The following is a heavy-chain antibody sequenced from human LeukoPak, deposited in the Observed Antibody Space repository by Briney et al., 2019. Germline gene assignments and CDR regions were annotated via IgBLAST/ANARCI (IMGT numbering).Heavy chain of an antibody. Sequence: GGSLRLSCAASGFTFSSYAMHWVRQAPGEGLEWVTLISYDGSNKYYADSVKGRFTISRDNSKNTLYLQMNSLRAEDTAVYYCARDPSSSGWYRFDYWGQGALVTVSS. CDR1: GFTFSSYA. CDR3: ARDPSSSGWYRFDY. D-gene: IGHD6-19*01. CDR2: ISYDGSNK. J-gene: IGHJ4*02. V-gene: IGHV3-30-3*01.